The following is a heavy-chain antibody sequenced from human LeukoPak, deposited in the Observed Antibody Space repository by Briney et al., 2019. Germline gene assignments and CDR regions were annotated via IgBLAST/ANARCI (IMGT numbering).Heavy chain of an antibody. Sequence: SSETLSLTCTVSGYSISSGYYWGWIRQPPGKGLEWIGSIYHSGSTYYNPPLKSRVTISVDTSKNQFSLKLSSVTAADTAVYYCARDFNIVVVPAASFDYWGQGTLVTVSS. CDR3: ARDFNIVVVPAASFDY. V-gene: IGHV4-38-2*02. J-gene: IGHJ4*02. D-gene: IGHD2-2*01. CDR1: GYSISSGYY. CDR2: IYHSGST.